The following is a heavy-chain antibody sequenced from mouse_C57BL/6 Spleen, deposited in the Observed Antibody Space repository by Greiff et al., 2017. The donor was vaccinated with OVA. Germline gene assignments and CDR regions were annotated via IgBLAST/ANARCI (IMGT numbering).Heavy chain of an antibody. J-gene: IGHJ2*01. V-gene: IGHV7-3*01. CDR3: ARYRDSRGYFDY. Sequence: EVNLVESGGGLVQPGGSLSLSCAASGFTFTDYYMSWVRQPPGKALEWLGFIRNKANGYTTEYSASVKGRFTISRDNSQSILYLQMNALRAEDSATYYCARYRDSRGYFDYWGQGTTLTVSS. CDR2: IRNKANGYTT. D-gene: IGHD1-1*01. CDR1: GFTFTDYY.